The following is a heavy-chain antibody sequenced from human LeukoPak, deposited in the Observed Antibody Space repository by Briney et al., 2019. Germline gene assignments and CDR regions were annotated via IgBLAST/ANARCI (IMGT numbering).Heavy chain of an antibody. J-gene: IGHJ4*02. Sequence: PGGSLRLSCAASGFTFSNYAMSWVRQAPGKGLEWVSAIGDSTGSTYYADSVKGRFTTSRDNSKNTLYLHMNSLRAEDTAVYYCVSFYETYWGRGTLVTVSS. CDR3: VSFYETY. CDR2: IGDSTGST. D-gene: IGHD2/OR15-2a*01. CDR1: GFTFSNYA. V-gene: IGHV3-23*01.